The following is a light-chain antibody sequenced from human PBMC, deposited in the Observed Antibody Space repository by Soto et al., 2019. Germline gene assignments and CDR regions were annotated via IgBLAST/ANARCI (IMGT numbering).Light chain of an antibody. J-gene: IGLJ3*02. CDR2: STN. V-gene: IGLV1-47*02. CDR3: ASWDVSLSGWV. CDR1: NSNIGTYY. Sequence: QSVLTQSPSASGTPGQRVTISCSGPNSNIGTYYVYWYQHLPGAAPKLLIYSTNLRPSGVPDRFSGSKSGTSASLAISGLRAEDEGHYYCASWDVSLSGWVFGGGTKLTVL.